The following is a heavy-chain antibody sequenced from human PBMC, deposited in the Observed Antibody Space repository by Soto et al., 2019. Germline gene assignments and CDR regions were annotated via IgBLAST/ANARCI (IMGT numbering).Heavy chain of an antibody. Sequence: QVQLQESGPGLVKPSETLSLTCTVSGGSISSYYWSWIRQPPGKGLEWIGYIYYSGSTNYNPSLKSRVTISVDTSKNQFSLKLSSVTAADTAVYYCARSTGWELPEVFDYWGQGTLVTVSS. D-gene: IGHD1-26*01. CDR2: IYYSGST. V-gene: IGHV4-59*01. J-gene: IGHJ4*02. CDR1: GGSISSYY. CDR3: ARSTGWELPEVFDY.